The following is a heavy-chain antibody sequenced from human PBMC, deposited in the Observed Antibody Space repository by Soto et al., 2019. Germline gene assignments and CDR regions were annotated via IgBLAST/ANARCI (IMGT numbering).Heavy chain of an antibody. D-gene: IGHD6-19*01. Sequence: QVQLQQWGAGLLKPSETLSLTCAVYGGSFSGYYWSWIRQPPGKGLEWIGEINHSGSTNYNPSLKSRVTISVDTSKNQFSLKLSSVTAADTAAYYCARGVGAVAGPNYWGQGTLVTVSS. J-gene: IGHJ4*02. CDR1: GGSFSGYY. V-gene: IGHV4-34*01. CDR2: INHSGST. CDR3: ARGVGAVAGPNY.